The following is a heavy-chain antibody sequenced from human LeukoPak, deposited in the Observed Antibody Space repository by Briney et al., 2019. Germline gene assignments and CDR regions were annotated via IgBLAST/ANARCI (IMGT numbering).Heavy chain of an antibody. CDR1: GFTFSSYS. Sequence: GGSLRLSCAASGFTFSSYSMNWVRQAPGKGLEWVASISSSSSYIYYAASLKGRFTISRDNAKNSLYMQMNSLRAEDTAVYYCASVPFDFWTSYYFDYWGQGTLVTVSS. V-gene: IGHV3-21*01. D-gene: IGHD3/OR15-3a*01. CDR2: ISSSSSYI. CDR3: ASVPFDFWTSYYFDY. J-gene: IGHJ4*02.